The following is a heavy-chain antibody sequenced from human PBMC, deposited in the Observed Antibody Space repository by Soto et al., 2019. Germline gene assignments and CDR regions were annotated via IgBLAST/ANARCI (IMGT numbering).Heavy chain of an antibody. V-gene: IGHV4-59*01. CDR1: GGSFSGYY. D-gene: IGHD6-19*01. J-gene: IGHJ4*02. Sequence: SETLSLTCAVYGGSFSGYYWSWIRQPPGKGLEWIGYIYYSGSTNYNPSLKSRVTISVDTSKNQFSLKLSSVTAADTAVYYCASSSGWYAHFDYWGQGTLVTVSS. CDR3: ASSSGWYAHFDY. CDR2: IYYSGST.